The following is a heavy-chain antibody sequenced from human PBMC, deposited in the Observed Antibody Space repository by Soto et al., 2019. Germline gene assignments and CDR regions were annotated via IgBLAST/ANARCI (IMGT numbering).Heavy chain of an antibody. J-gene: IGHJ4*02. D-gene: IGHD6-19*01. CDR2: IFWDDDA. CDR3: THTSGHSSTGADN. CDR1: GFSLSTNGVA. Sequence: QITLRESGPALVKPTQTLTLTCTFSGFSLSTNGVAVGWIRQPPGKALEWLALIFWDDDARYSPSLKSRRSSTKDTSKNQMVIIMTNMDPVDTGTYYCTHTSGHSSTGADNWGQGTQVTVYS. V-gene: IGHV2-5*02.